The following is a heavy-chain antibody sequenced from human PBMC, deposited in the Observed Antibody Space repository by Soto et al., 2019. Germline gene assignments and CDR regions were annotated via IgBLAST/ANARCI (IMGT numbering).Heavy chain of an antibody. Sequence: QVQLVESGGGLVKPGGSLRLSCAASGFTFSDYYMSWIRQAPGKGLEWVSYISSSSSTTYYADSVRGRFTMSRDNAKRSLYLQVNSLRADDTAVYFCARGGQTYYFDDWGQGTRVTVSS. V-gene: IGHV3-11*01. CDR2: ISSSSSTT. CDR3: ARGGQTYYFDD. J-gene: IGHJ4*02. CDR1: GFTFSDYY.